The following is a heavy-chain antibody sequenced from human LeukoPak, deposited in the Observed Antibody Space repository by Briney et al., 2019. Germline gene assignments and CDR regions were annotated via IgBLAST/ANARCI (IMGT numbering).Heavy chain of an antibody. Sequence: GESLKISCKGSGYSFSNFWIGWVRQMPGKGLEWMGIIYPGDSDTRYSPSFEGQVTISADKSISTAYLQWSSLKASDTAMYYCARRAYCGGDCYVDYWGQGTLVTVSS. CDR3: ARRAYCGGDCYVDY. D-gene: IGHD2-21*02. CDR1: GYSFSNFW. J-gene: IGHJ4*02. V-gene: IGHV5-51*01. CDR2: IYPGDSDT.